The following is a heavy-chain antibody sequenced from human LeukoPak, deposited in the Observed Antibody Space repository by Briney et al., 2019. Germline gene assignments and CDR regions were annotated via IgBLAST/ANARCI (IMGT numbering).Heavy chain of an antibody. Sequence: PGRSLRLSCAASGFTFSNAWMSWVRQGPGKGLEWVGRIKSKTDGGTTDYAAPVKGRFTISRDDSKNTLYLQMNSLKTEDTAVYYCTTDRWELLGYFDYWAREPWSPSPQ. V-gene: IGHV3-15*01. CDR1: GFTFSNAW. J-gene: IGHJ4*02. D-gene: IGHD1-26*01. CDR3: TTDRWELLGYFDY. CDR2: IKSKTDGGTT.